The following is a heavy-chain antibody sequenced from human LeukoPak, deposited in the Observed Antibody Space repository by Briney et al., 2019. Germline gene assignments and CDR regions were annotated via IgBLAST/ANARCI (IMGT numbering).Heavy chain of an antibody. V-gene: IGHV3-23*01. Sequence: GGSLRLSCAASGFTFNTYAMSWVRQAPGKGLEWVSAISGSGGSTYYADSVKGRFTISRDNSKNTLYLQMNSLRAEGTAVYYCAKVRAYELYYFDYWGQGTLVTVSS. CDR2: ISGSGGST. CDR1: GFTFNTYA. D-gene: IGHD3-10*01. CDR3: AKVRAYELYYFDY. J-gene: IGHJ4*02.